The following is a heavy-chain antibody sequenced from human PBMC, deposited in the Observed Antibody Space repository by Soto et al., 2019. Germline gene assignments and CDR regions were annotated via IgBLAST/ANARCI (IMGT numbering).Heavy chain of an antibody. CDR3: AKDPRSTVINYYYYGMDV. J-gene: IGHJ6*02. V-gene: IGHV4-34*01. CDR2: INHSGST. CDR1: GGSFSGYY. Sequence: SETLSLTCAVYGGSFSGYYWSWIRQPPGKGLEWIGEINHSGSTNYNPSLKSRVTISVDTSKNQFSLKLSSVTAADTAVYYCAKDPRSTVINYYYYGMDVWGQGTTVTV. D-gene: IGHD2-21*01.